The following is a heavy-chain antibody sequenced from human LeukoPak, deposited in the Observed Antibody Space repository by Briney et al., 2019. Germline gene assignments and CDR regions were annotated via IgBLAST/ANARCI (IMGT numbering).Heavy chain of an antibody. Sequence: SQTLSLTCTVSGGSISSGDYYWSWIRQPPGKGLEWIGYIYYSGSTYYNPSLKSRVTISVDTSKNQFSLKLSSVTAADTAVYYYAGLGELGYYGMDVWGQGTTVTVSS. CDR2: IYYSGST. J-gene: IGHJ6*02. CDR1: GGSISSGDYY. V-gene: IGHV4-30-4*01. CDR3: AGLGELGYYGMDV. D-gene: IGHD3-10*01.